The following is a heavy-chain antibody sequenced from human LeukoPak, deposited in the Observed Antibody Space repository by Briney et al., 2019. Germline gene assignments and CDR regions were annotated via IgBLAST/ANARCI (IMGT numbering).Heavy chain of an antibody. Sequence: SETLSLTCAVYGGSFSGYYWSWIRQPPGKGLEWIGEINHSGSTNYNPSLKSRVTISVDTSKNQFSLKLSSVTAADTAVYYCARGRYYYGSGSHYNVGWFDPWGQGTLVTVSS. D-gene: IGHD3-10*01. CDR1: GGSFSGYY. V-gene: IGHV4-34*01. J-gene: IGHJ5*02. CDR3: ARGRYYYGSGSHYNVGWFDP. CDR2: INHSGST.